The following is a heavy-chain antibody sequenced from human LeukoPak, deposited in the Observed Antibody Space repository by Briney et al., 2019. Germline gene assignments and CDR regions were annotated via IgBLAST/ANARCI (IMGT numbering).Heavy chain of an antibody. Sequence: TGGSLRLSCAASGFTFSDYYMSWIRQAPGKGLEWVSYISSSGSTIYYADSVKGRFTISRDNAKNSLYLQMNSLRAEDTAVYYCAREADTAMVKDFDYWGQGTLVTVSS. CDR3: AREADTAMVKDFDY. J-gene: IGHJ4*02. V-gene: IGHV3-11*04. D-gene: IGHD5-18*01. CDR2: ISSSGSTI. CDR1: GFTFSDYY.